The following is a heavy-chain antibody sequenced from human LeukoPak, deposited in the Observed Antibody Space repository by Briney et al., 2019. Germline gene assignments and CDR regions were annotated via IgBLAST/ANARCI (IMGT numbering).Heavy chain of an antibody. J-gene: IGHJ1*01. CDR2: VHLSGAT. D-gene: IGHD1-26*01. CDR1: GGSITTTNW. CDR3: TRESGAFSPFGI. Sequence: PSGTLSLTCAVSGGSITTTNWWSWVRQPPGKGLEWIGEVHLSGATNYNPSLESRVSMSIDKSKNHLSLEVTSVTAADTAIYYCTRESGAFSPFGIWGQGTLLTVSS. V-gene: IGHV4-4*02.